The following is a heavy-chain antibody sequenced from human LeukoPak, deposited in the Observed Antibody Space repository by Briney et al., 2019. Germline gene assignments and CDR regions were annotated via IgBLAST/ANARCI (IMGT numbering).Heavy chain of an antibody. V-gene: IGHV5-51*01. CDR3: ARQYGRPFDY. J-gene: IGHJ4*02. CDR2: IYPGDSDT. CDR1: GYRFSDSW. Sequence: GESLKISCKGSGYRFSDSWIGWVRQMPGKGLEWMGIIYPGDSDTRCSPSFQGQVTISAAKSISTAYLQWSSLKATDTAMYYCARQYGRPFDYWGQGTLVTVSS. D-gene: IGHD4-17*01.